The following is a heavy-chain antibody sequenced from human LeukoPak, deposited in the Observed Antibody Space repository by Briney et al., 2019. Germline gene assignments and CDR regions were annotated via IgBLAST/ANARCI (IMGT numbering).Heavy chain of an antibody. CDR1: GGSFSGYY. CDR3: ARGIYGDYYFDH. D-gene: IGHD4-17*01. J-gene: IGHJ4*02. V-gene: IGHV4-34*01. Sequence: SETLSLTCAVYGGSFSGYYWSWIRQPPGKGLEWIGEINHSGNTNYNPSLKSRVTIAVDTSKNQFSLKLRSVTAADTAMYYRARGIYGDYYFDHWGQGTLVTVSS. CDR2: INHSGNT.